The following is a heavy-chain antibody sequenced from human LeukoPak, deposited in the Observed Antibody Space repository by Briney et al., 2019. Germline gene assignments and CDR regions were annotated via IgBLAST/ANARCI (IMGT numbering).Heavy chain of an antibody. D-gene: IGHD4-17*01. J-gene: IGHJ3*02. CDR2: VYYSGSP. CDR3: ARGLGYGEYLVPFDI. Sequence: PSETLSLTCNVSGGSISSGGAYWTWLRQHPGKGLEWIGYVYYSGSPYYNPSLKSRVTISVDTSKNQFSLKLSSVTAADTAVYYCARGLGYGEYLVPFDIWGQGTLVTVSS. V-gene: IGHV4-31*03. CDR1: GGSISSGGAY.